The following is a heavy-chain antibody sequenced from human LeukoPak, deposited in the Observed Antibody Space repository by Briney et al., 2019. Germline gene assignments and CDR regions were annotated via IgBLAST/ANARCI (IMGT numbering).Heavy chain of an antibody. V-gene: IGHV3-30*02. CDR2: IRYDGSNK. CDR3: AAEDIKLGLGGEFIY. Sequence: GGSLRLSCAASGFTFSSYAMHWVRQAPGKGLEWVAFIRYDGSNKYYADSVKGRFTISRDNSKNTLYLQMGSLRAEDMAVYYCAAEDIKLGLGGEFIYWGQGTLVTVSS. CDR1: GFTFSSYA. D-gene: IGHD3-16*01. J-gene: IGHJ4*02.